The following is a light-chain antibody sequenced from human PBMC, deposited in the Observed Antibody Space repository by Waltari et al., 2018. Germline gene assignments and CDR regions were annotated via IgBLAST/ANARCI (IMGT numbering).Light chain of an antibody. Sequence: DVVLTQSPLSLAITPGQPASMTCRSTHTLSHRNGDNYLSWFLQKPGQPPRRLIYRASKRDSGVPDRFSGSGAGTDFTLKISRVEAEDVGVYYCMQGVEYPLTFGGGTKVEI. V-gene: IGKV2-30*02. J-gene: IGKJ4*01. CDR1: HTLSHRNGDNY. CDR3: MQGVEYPLT. CDR2: RAS.